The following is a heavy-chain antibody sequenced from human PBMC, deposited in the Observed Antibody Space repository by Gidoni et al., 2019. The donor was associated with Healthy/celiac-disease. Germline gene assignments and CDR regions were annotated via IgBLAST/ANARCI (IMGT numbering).Heavy chain of an antibody. CDR3: ASANSITMVRGAFDY. Sequence: EVQLVESGGGLVQPGRSLRLSCAASGFTFDDYAMHWVRQAPGKGLEWVSGIRWNSGSIGYADSVTGRFTISRDNAKNSLYLQMNSLRAEDTALYYCASANSITMVRGAFDYWGQGTLVTVSS. CDR1: GFTFDDYA. J-gene: IGHJ4*02. D-gene: IGHD3-10*01. CDR2: IRWNSGSI. V-gene: IGHV3-9*01.